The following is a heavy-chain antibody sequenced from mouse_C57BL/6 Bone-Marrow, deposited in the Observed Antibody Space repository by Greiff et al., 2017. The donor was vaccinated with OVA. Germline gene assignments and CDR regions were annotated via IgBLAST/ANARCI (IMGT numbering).Heavy chain of an antibody. V-gene: IGHV5-6*01. J-gene: IGHJ3*01. CDR1: GFTFSSYG. Sequence: EVMLVESGGDLVKPGGSLKLSCAASGFTFSSYGMSWVRQTPDKRLEWVATISSGGSYTYYPDSVKGRFTISRDNAKNTLYLQMSSLKSEDTAMYYWARGGKLRRFAYWGQGTLVTVSA. D-gene: IGHD3-2*02. CDR2: ISSGGSYT. CDR3: ARGGKLRRFAY.